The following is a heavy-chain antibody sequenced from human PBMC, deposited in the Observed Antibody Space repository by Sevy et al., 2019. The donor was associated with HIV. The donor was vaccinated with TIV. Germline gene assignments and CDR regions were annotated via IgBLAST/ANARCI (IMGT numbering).Heavy chain of an antibody. CDR2: INSDGSST. D-gene: IGHD3-22*01. Sequence: GGSLRLSCAASGITLTPYWMHWVRQVPGKGLVWVSRINSDGSSTSYAESVKGRFTISRDNGKNTLYLQMKSLRVEDTAVYFCSSGLYYYDMWVHQEPGYYWGHGVLVTVSS. V-gene: IGHV3-74*01. CDR1: GITLTPYW. J-gene: IGHJ4*01. CDR3: SSGLYYYDMWVHQEPGYY.